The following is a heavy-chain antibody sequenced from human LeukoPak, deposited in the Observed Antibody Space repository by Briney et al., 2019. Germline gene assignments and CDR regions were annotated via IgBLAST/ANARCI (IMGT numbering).Heavy chain of an antibody. CDR1: GFTFSSYA. V-gene: IGHV3-30-3*01. J-gene: IGHJ4*02. CDR2: ISYDGSNK. Sequence: GRSLRLSCAASGFTFSSYAMLWVRQAPGKGLEWVAVISYDGSNKYYADSVKGRFTISRDNAKNSLYLQMNSLRAEDTAVYYCARSFDSWGQGTLVTVSS. CDR3: ARSFDS.